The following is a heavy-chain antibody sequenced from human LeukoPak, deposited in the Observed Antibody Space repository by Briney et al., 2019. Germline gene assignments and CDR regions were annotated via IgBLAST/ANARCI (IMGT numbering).Heavy chain of an antibody. Sequence: ASVKVSCKASGYTFTGYYMHWVRQAPGQGLEWMGWINPNSGGTNYAQKFQGRVTMTRDTSISTAYMELSRLRSDDTAVYYCARDVGIAAAGINWFDPWGQGTLVTVSS. D-gene: IGHD6-13*01. CDR1: GYTFTGYY. CDR3: ARDVGIAAAGINWFDP. J-gene: IGHJ5*02. CDR2: INPNSGGT. V-gene: IGHV1-2*02.